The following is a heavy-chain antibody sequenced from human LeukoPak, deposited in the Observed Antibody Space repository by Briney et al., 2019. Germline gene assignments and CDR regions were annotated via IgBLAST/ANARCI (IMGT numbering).Heavy chain of an antibody. CDR1: GFTFTSYD. J-gene: IGHJ5*02. CDR3: ARGHYDFWSGHPRWFDP. D-gene: IGHD3-3*01. V-gene: IGHV1-8*01. Sequence: ASVKVSCKATGFTFTSYDINWVRQATGQGLEWMGWMNPNSGNTGYAQKFQGRVTMTRNTSISTAYMELSSLRSEDTAVYYCARGHYDFWSGHPRWFDPWGQGTLVTVSS. CDR2: MNPNSGNT.